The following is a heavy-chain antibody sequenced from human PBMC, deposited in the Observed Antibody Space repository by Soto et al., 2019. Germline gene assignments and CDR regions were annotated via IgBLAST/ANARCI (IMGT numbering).Heavy chain of an antibody. CDR3: AREGDYCSGGSCYRWLDP. CDR1: GGSISSGGYY. V-gene: IGHV4-31*03. CDR2: IYYSGST. Sequence: SETLSLTCTVSGGSISSGGYYWSWIRQHPGKGLEWIGYIYYSGSTYYNPSLKTRVTISLDTSKNQFSLKLSSVTAADTAVYYCAREGDYCSGGSCYRWLDPWGQGTLVTGSS. J-gene: IGHJ5*02. D-gene: IGHD2-15*01.